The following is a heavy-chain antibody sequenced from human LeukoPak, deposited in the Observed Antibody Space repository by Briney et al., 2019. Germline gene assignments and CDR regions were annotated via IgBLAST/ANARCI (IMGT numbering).Heavy chain of an antibody. CDR2: INPNSGGT. CDR1: GHTFTNYY. D-gene: IGHD4-17*01. V-gene: IGHV1-2*04. J-gene: IGHJ5*02. CDR3: ARGAQGTVTTYWFDP. Sequence: ASVKVSCKASGHTFTNYYIHWVRQAPGQGLEWMGWINPNSGGTNYAQKFQGWVTMTRDTSISTAYMELSRLRSDDTAVYYCARGAQGTVTTYWFDPWGQGTLVTVSS.